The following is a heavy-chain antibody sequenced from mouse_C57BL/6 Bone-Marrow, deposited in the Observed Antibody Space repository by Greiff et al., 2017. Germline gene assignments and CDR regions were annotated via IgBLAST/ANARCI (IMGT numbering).Heavy chain of an antibody. V-gene: IGHV1-64*01. CDR3: ARADVYYSKGAWFAY. J-gene: IGHJ3*01. Sequence: VQLQQPGAELVKPGASVKLSCKASGYTFTSYWMHWVKQRPGQGLEWIGMIHPNRGSTNYNEKFKSKATLTVDKSSSTAYMQLSSLTSEDSAVYYCARADVYYSKGAWFAYWGQGTLVTVSA. D-gene: IGHD2-5*01. CDR2: IHPNRGST. CDR1: GYTFTSYW.